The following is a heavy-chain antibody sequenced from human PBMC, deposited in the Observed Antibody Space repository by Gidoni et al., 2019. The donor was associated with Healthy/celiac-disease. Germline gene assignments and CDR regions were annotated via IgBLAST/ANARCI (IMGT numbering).Heavy chain of an antibody. CDR1: GFTFSSYG. CDR3: AKDRTYYYGSGSYYKLGYFDY. Sequence: QVQLVESGGGVVQPGRSLRLSCAASGFTFSSYGMHWVRQAPGKGLEWVAIISYDGSNKYYADSVRGRFTISRDNSKNTLYLQMNSLRAEDTAVYYCAKDRTYYYGSGSYYKLGYFDYWGQGTLVTVSS. D-gene: IGHD3-10*01. J-gene: IGHJ4*02. V-gene: IGHV3-30*18. CDR2: ISYDGSNK.